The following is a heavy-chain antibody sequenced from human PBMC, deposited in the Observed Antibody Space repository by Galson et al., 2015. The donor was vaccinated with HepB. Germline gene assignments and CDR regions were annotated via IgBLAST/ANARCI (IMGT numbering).Heavy chain of an antibody. CDR2: VDPEDGET. Sequence: VKVSCKVSGYTFTDYYMHWVQQAPGKGLEWMGLVDPEDGETIYAEKFQGRVTITADTSTDTAYMELSSLRSEDTAVYYCATVRGGDYCSCGSCYSSADAFDIWGQGTMVTVSS. J-gene: IGHJ3*02. D-gene: IGHD2-15*01. CDR1: GYTFTDYY. V-gene: IGHV1-69-2*01. CDR3: ATVRGGDYCSCGSCYSSADAFDI.